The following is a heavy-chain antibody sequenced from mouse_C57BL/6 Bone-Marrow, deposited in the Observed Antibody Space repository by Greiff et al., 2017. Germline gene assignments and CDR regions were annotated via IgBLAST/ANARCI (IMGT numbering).Heavy chain of an antibody. CDR1: GYTFTSYW. CDR3: ARSLVYYDYDGYYAMDY. Sequence: QVQLQQPGAELVRPGTSVKLSCKASGYTFTSYWMHWVKQRPGQGLEWIGVIDPSDSYTNYNQKFKGKATLTVDTSSSTAYMQLSSLTSEDSAVYYCARSLVYYDYDGYYAMDYWGQGTSVTVSS. V-gene: IGHV1-59*01. CDR2: IDPSDSYT. J-gene: IGHJ4*01. D-gene: IGHD2-4*01.